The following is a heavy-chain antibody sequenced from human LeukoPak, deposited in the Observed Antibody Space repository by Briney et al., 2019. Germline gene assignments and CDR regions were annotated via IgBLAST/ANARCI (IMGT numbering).Heavy chain of an antibody. CDR2: IHTSGSN. D-gene: IGHD3-3*01. V-gene: IGHV4-4*09. CDR1: GVSISPYY. CDR3: ARLSAAVHLGAFDL. J-gene: IGHJ3*01. Sequence: SETLSLTCAVSGVSISPYYWAWIRQPPGKGLEWIGYIHTSGSNNQYPSLKSRVSISVDKSKYHFSLRLTSVTAADTAVYYCARLSAAVHLGAFDLWGQGTMVTVSS.